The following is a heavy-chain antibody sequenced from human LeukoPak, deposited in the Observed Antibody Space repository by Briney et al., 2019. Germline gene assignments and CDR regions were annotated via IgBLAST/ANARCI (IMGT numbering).Heavy chain of an antibody. CDR1: GFTFSTYS. CDR3: ARDLWEGSAKYLDY. V-gene: IGHV3-48*04. D-gene: IGHD1-26*01. Sequence: GGSLRLSCAASGFTFSTYSMNWVRQAPGKGLEWVSYISSSSSTIYYADSVKGRFTISRDNAKNSLYLQMNSLRAEDTALYYCARDLWEGSAKYLDYWGQGTLVTVSS. CDR2: ISSSSSTI. J-gene: IGHJ4*02.